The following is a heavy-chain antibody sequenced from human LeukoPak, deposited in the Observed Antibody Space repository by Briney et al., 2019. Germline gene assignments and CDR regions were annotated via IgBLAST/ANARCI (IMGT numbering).Heavy chain of an antibody. V-gene: IGHV4-59*08. CDR2: IYYSGST. D-gene: IGHD3-22*01. CDR1: GGSISSYY. Sequence: SETLSLTCTVSGGSISSYYWSWIRQPPGKGLEWIGYIYYSGSTNYNASLKSRVTMSVDTSKNQFSLKLSSVTAADTAVYYCARHGDDYYDNSASAFDIWSQGTMVTVSS. J-gene: IGHJ3*02. CDR3: ARHGDDYYDNSASAFDI.